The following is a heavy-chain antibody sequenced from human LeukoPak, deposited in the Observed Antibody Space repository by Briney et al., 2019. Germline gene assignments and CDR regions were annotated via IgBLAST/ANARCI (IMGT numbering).Heavy chain of an antibody. Sequence: SETLSLTCTVSGGSISSYYWSWIRQPPGKGLEWIGYIYYSGSTNYNPSLKSRVTISVDTSKNQFSLKLSSVTAADTAVYYCARDSTAAAPHYYYYYGMDVWGQGTTVTVSS. CDR3: ARDSTAAAPHYYYYYGMDV. CDR1: GGSISSYY. D-gene: IGHD6-13*01. V-gene: IGHV4-59*12. J-gene: IGHJ6*02. CDR2: IYYSGST.